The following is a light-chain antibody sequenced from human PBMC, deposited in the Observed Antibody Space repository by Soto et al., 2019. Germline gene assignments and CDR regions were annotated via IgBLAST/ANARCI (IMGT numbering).Light chain of an antibody. CDR1: SSDVGGYNY. V-gene: IGLV2-14*03. CDR2: DVS. CDR3: CSYTSSSTPGG. J-gene: IGLJ1*01. Sequence: VLTQPASVSGSPGQSITISCTGTSSDVGGYNYVSWYQQHPGKAHKLMIYDVSDRPSGVSNRFSASKSGNTASLNIYGLQAEDEADYYCCSYTSSSTPGGFGTGTKVTVL.